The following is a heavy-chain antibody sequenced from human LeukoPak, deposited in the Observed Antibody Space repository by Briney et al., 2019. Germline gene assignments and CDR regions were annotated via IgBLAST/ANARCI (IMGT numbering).Heavy chain of an antibody. V-gene: IGHV3-74*01. D-gene: IGHD3-22*01. Sequence: GGSLRLSCAASGFTFSSYWMHWVRQAPGKGLVWVSRINSDGSSTSYADSVKGRFTISRDNAKNPMSLQMNSLRAEDTAVYYCVGYYLGYWGQGTLVTVSS. CDR3: VGYYLGY. J-gene: IGHJ4*02. CDR2: INSDGSST. CDR1: GFTFSSYW.